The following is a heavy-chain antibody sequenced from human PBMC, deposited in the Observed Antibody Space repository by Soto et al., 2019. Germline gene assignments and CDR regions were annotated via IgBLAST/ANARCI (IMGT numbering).Heavy chain of an antibody. V-gene: IGHV3-74*01. CDR1: GFSFVSYW. J-gene: IGHJ6*02. CDR2: INGNADNS. CDR3: ARWSGHCSNGVCAGLYFYYNGMDV. D-gene: IGHD2-8*01. Sequence: EVQLAESGGGLVLTGGSLRLSCAASGFSFVSYWMHWVRQVPGEGLAWVSRINGNADNSDYAESVKGRFTISRENAMNRVYLQMDSLRADDTAVYYCARWSGHCSNGVCAGLYFYYNGMDVWGQGTTVIVSS.